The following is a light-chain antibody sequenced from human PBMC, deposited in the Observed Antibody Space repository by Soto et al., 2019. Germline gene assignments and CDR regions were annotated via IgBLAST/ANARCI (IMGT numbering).Light chain of an antibody. CDR1: STDFVSYNR. V-gene: IGLV2-18*01. CDR3: SLYTSENTYV. J-gene: IGLJ1*01. CDR2: EAS. Sequence: QASLAKPPSVSGSPGQSGNISCPGTSTDFVSYNRVSWYQQPPGTAPILIIYEASNRPSGVPDRFSGSKSGNTASLTISGLQAADEADYYCSLYTSENTYVFGTGTNVTVL.